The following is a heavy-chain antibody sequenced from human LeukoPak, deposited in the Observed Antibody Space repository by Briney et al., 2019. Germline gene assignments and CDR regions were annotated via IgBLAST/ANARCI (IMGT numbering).Heavy chain of an antibody. D-gene: IGHD4/OR15-4a*01. V-gene: IGHV4-39*07. J-gene: IGHJ5*02. CDR2: VYYTGSI. Sequence: SETLSLTCSVSGDSITSGGYYWAWLRQPPGKGLEWIGSVYYTGSIKYNPSLKGRASISRDMSKNQFSLNVNSVAATDTAVYYCARRDYAAWFDPWGQGTLVTVSS. CDR3: ARRDYAAWFDP. CDR1: GDSITSGGYY.